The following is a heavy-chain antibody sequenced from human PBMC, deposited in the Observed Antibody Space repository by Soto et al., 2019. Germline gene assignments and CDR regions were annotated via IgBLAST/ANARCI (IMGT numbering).Heavy chain of an antibody. CDR2: ISSSSSYI. J-gene: IGHJ4*02. CDR3: ARDYDDSSGYYVG. CDR1: GFTFSSYS. D-gene: IGHD3-22*01. V-gene: IGHV3-21*01. Sequence: GGSLRLSCAASGFTFSSYSMNWVRQAPGKGLEWVSSISSSSSYIYYADSVKGRFTISRDNAKNSLYLQMSSLRAEDTAVYYCARDYDDSSGYYVGWGQGTLVTVSS.